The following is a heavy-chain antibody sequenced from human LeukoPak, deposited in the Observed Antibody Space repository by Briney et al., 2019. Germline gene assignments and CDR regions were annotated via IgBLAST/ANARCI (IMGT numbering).Heavy chain of an antibody. CDR3: ARAPSEIGGYYPEYFRH. J-gene: IGHJ1*01. D-gene: IGHD3-22*01. Sequence: GGSLSLSCAAAGFTFSNYWMHWVRQAPGKGLVWVSRIKSDGRTNYADSVKGRFTISRDNAKNTVSLQMNSLRAEDTGVYYCARAPSEIGGYYPEYFRHWGQGTLVTVSS. V-gene: IGHV3-74*01. CDR2: IKSDGRT. CDR1: GFTFSNYW.